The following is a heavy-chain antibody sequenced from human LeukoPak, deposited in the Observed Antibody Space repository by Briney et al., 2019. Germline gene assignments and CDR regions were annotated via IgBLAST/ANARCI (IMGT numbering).Heavy chain of an antibody. CDR3: ARGHRPFRCQPLLH. CDR2: INHSGST. Sequence: SETLSLTCAVYGGSFSGYYWSWIRQPPGKGLEWIGEINHSGSTNYNPSLKSRVTISVDTSKNQFFLKLSSVTAADTAVYYCARGHRPFRCQPLLHWGQGTLVTVSS. D-gene: IGHD2-21*02. J-gene: IGHJ4*02. CDR1: GGSFSGYY. V-gene: IGHV4-34*01.